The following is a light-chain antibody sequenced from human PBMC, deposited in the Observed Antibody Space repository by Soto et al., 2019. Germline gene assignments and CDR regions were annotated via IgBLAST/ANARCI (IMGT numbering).Light chain of an antibody. Sequence: EIVLTQSPGTLSLSPGERATLSCRASQSVSSYLAWYQRKPGQAPRLLTYGASSRATGIPDRFSGSGSGTDFTLTISRLEPEDFAVYYCQQYGGSPQTFGQGTKV. CDR3: QQYGGSPQT. V-gene: IGKV3-20*01. CDR1: QSVSSY. J-gene: IGKJ1*01. CDR2: GAS.